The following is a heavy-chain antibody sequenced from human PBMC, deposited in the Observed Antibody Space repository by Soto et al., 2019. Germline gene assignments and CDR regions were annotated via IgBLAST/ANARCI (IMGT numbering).Heavy chain of an antibody. J-gene: IGHJ5*02. CDR1: GFTFISYA. D-gene: IGHD3-22*01. CDR2: ISYDGSNK. Sequence: PWGSLRLSCAASGFTFISYAIHFFRHSPFKWLEWVAVISYDGSNKYYADSVKGRFTISRDNSKNTLYLQMNSLRAEDTVVYYCARDRYYYYDSSGYSFDPWGQGTLVTVSS. V-gene: IGHV3-30-3*01. CDR3: ARDRYYYYDSSGYSFDP.